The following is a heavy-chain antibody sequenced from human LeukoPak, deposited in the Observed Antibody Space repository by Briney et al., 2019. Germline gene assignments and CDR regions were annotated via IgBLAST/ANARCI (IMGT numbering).Heavy chain of an antibody. J-gene: IGHJ3*01. CDR3: ATFYYSRGYGAFDL. CDR1: GFTFDDHG. Sequence: SGGSLRLSCAASGFTFDDHGMSWVRQAPGKGLEWVSGINWNGGSTGYADSVKGRFTISRDNAKNSLYLQMNSLRAEDTAVYYCATFYYSRGYGAFDLWGQGTMVTVSS. CDR2: INWNGGST. D-gene: IGHD3-22*01. V-gene: IGHV3-20*04.